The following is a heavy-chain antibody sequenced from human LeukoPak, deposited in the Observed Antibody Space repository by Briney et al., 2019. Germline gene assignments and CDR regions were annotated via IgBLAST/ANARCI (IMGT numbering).Heavy chain of an antibody. J-gene: IGHJ4*02. CDR2: IFGSGGT. CDR1: GDSLSRHF. V-gene: IGHV4-4*09. Sequence: SETLSLTCSVSGDSLSRHFWSWIRQPPGKGLEWIGFIFGSGGTNYDPSLRSRVTISEDTSKNLFYLKLTSVTAAVTAVYYCARNVGWYTHDSWGQGTLVTVSS. D-gene: IGHD6-19*01. CDR3: ARNVGWYTHDS.